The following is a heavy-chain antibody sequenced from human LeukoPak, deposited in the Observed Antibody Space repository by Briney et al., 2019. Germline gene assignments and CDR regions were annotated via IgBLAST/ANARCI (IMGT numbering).Heavy chain of an antibody. CDR1: GGSVSSGSYY. Sequence: SETLSLTCTVSGGSVSSGSYYWSWIRQPPGKGLEWIGYIYYSGSTNYNPSRKSRVTISVDTSKNQFSLKLSSVTAADTAVYYCARFVYYGSGSYYTPCYFDYWGQGTLVTVSS. CDR3: ARFVYYGSGSYYTPCYFDY. V-gene: IGHV4-61*01. J-gene: IGHJ4*02. D-gene: IGHD3-10*01. CDR2: IYYSGST.